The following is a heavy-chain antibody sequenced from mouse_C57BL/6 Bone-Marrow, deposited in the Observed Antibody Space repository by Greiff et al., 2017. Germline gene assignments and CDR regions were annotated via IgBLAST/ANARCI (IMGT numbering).Heavy chain of an antibody. CDR1: GYTFTSYG. Sequence: VQLQESGAELARPGASVKLSCKASGYTFTSYGISWVKQRTGQGLEWIGEIYPRSGNTYYNEKFKGKATQTADKSSSTAYMELRSLTSENSAVYFCTRQATDYWGQGTPLTVSS. J-gene: IGHJ2*01. CDR3: TRQATDY. CDR2: IYPRSGNT. V-gene: IGHV1-81*01. D-gene: IGHD1-1*01.